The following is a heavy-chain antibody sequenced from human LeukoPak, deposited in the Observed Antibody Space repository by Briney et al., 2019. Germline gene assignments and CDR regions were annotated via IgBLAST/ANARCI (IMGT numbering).Heavy chain of an antibody. J-gene: IGHJ3*02. CDR2: ISGDGGST. Sequence: GGSLRLSCAASGFTFDDYAMHGVGQAPGKGVEGVSLISGDGGSTYYADSVKGRFTISRDNSKNSLYLQMNSLRTEDTALYYCAKDDCSSTSCRTFDIWGQGTMVTVSS. D-gene: IGHD2-2*01. CDR3: AKDDCSSTSCRTFDI. V-gene: IGHV3-43*02. CDR1: GFTFDDYA.